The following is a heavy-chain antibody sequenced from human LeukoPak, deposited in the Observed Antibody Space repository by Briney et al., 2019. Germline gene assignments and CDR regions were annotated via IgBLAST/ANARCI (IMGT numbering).Heavy chain of an antibody. V-gene: IGHV3-30*03. D-gene: IGHD2-15*01. J-gene: IGHJ4*02. CDR2: ISYDGSNK. CDR1: GFTFSSYG. CDR3: ARDHIVVDGMDY. Sequence: QPGGSLRLSCAASGFTFSSYGMHWVRQAPGKGLEWVAVISYDGSNKYYADSVKGRFTISRDNSKNTLYLQMNSLRAEDTAVYYCARDHIVVDGMDYWGQGPWSPSPQ.